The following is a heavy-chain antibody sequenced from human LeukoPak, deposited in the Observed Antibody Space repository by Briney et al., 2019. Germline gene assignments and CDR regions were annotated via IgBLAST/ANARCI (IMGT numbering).Heavy chain of an antibody. CDR3: ARDPNGDYIGASDN. D-gene: IGHD4-17*01. Sequence: GGSLRPSCAASGFIFREYAMTWVRQAPGKGLEWVSSITASDYTTYADSVKGRFTISRDNSKNTLYLQMDSLRGDDTALYHCARDPNGDYIGASDNWGQGTMVTVSS. CDR1: GFIFREYA. CDR2: ITASDYTT. J-gene: IGHJ3*02. V-gene: IGHV3-23*01.